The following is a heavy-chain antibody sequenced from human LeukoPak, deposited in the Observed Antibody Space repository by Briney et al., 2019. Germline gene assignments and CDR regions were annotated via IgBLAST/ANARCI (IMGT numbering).Heavy chain of an antibody. CDR2: IYYSGST. J-gene: IGHJ3*02. CDR3: ARQYTSGGAFDI. Sequence: SETLSLTCTVSGGSISSYYWSWIRQPPGKGLEWIGYIYYSGSTNYNPSLKSRVTISVDTSKNQFPLKLSSVTAADTAVYYCARQYTSGGAFDIWGQGTMVTVSS. D-gene: IGHD2-2*02. CDR1: GGSISSYY. V-gene: IGHV4-59*08.